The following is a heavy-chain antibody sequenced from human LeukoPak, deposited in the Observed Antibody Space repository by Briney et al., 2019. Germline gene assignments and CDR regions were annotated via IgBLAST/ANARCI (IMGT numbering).Heavy chain of an antibody. CDR3: VRWKDYYGSGNRYFDY. V-gene: IGHV1-2*02. D-gene: IGHD3-10*01. CDR2: IDPNSGDT. J-gene: IGHJ4*02. CDR1: GFTFTDYY. Sequence: ASEKVSCKASGFTFTDYYIHWVRQAPGQGLEWMGWIDPNSGDTNYAQNFRGRVTMTRDTSITTSYMELSRLRSDDTAVYYCVRWKDYYGSGNRYFDYWGQGTLVTVSS.